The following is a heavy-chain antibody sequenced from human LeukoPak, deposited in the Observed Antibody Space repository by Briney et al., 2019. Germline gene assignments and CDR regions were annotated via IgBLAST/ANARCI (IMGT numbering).Heavy chain of an antibody. CDR1: GGSISSHY. J-gene: IGHJ3*02. CDR3: ARLLDNDSSGDPDTFDM. V-gene: IGHV4-59*11. Sequence: SETLSLTCTVSGGSISSHYWSWIRQPPGKGLEWIGYIYFSGRTQYNPSLQSRVTISVDTSENNFSLKLTSMTAADTAVYYCARLLDNDSSGDPDTFDMWAGGQWSPCLQ. CDR2: IYFSGRT. D-gene: IGHD3-22*01.